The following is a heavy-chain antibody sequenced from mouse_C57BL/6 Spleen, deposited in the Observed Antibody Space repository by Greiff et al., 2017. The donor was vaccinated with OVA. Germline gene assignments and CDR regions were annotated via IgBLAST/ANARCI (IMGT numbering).Heavy chain of an antibody. V-gene: IGHV1-54*01. J-gene: IGHJ2*01. Sequence: VQLQQSGAELVRPGTSVKVSCKASGYAFTNYLIEWVKQRPGQGLEWIGVINPGSGGTNYNEKFKGKATLTADKSSSTAYMQLSSLTSEDSAVYFCAREDGNYLYYFDYWGQGTTLTVSS. CDR1: GYAFTNYL. CDR2: INPGSGGT. CDR3: AREDGNYLYYFDY. D-gene: IGHD2-1*01.